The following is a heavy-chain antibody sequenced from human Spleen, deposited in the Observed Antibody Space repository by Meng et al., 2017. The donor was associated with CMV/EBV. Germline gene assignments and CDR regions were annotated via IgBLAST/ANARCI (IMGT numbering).Heavy chain of an antibody. CDR3: ARDTPGWSGGDY. D-gene: IGHD3-3*01. CDR1: GYTFASCY. CDR2: INPSGGST. V-gene: IGHV1-46*01. J-gene: IGHJ4*02. Sequence: ASVKVSCKASGYTFASCYIHWVRQAPGQGLEWMGIINPSGGSTSYAQKFQGRVTMTRDTSTSTVYMELSSLRSEDTAVYYCARDTPGWSGGDYWGQGTLVTVSS.